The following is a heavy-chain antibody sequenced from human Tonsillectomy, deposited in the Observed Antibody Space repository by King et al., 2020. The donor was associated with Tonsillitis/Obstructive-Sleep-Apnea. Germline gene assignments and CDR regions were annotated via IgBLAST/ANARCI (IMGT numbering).Heavy chain of an antibody. D-gene: IGHD6-19*01. Sequence: VQLVESGAEVKKPGPPVKASCRAPGNTFPTYGSSGLGQPPGQGLEGMGWSSVTNGNTNNAQRPQGRVTMTTDTSTSTAYMELRSLRSDDTAVYYCARDYWALEGGSSGSPHFDYWGQGTLVTVSS. CDR3: ARDYWALEGGSSGSPHFDY. CDR2: SSVTNGNT. V-gene: IGHV1-18*01. J-gene: IGHJ4*02. CDR1: GNTFPTYG.